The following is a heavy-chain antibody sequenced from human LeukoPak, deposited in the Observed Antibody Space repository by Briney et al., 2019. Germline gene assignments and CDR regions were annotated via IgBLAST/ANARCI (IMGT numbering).Heavy chain of an antibody. Sequence: PGGSLRLSCAASGFTFSSYDMHWVRQATGKGLEWVSAIGTAGDTYYPGSVKGRFTISRENAKNSLYLQMNSLRAGDTAVYYCARVSAAMTHWHFDLWGRGTLVTVSS. D-gene: IGHD2-2*01. J-gene: IGHJ2*01. CDR2: IGTAGDT. V-gene: IGHV3-13*04. CDR3: ARVSAAMTHWHFDL. CDR1: GFTFSSYD.